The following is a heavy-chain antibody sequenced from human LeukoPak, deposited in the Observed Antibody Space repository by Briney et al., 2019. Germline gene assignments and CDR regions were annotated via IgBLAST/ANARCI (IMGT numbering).Heavy chain of an antibody. CDR3: TTDFELYQLSLDY. D-gene: IGHD2-2*01. V-gene: IGHV3-15*01. J-gene: IGHJ4*02. Sequence: PGGSLRLSCATSGFTFSNAWMSWVRQAPGKGLEWIGRIKSNSDGGTTDYAAPVKGRFTISRDDSKNTLYLQMNSLKTEDTAVCYCTTDFELYQLSLDYWGQGTLVTVSS. CDR2: IKSNSDGGTT. CDR1: GFTFSNAW.